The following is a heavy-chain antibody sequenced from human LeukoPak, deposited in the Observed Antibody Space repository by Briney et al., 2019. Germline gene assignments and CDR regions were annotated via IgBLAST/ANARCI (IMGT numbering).Heavy chain of an antibody. CDR3: ARDLPYYDSSGYSLDY. CDR2: INPSGGST. D-gene: IGHD3-22*01. V-gene: IGHV1-46*01. Sequence: ASAKVSCKASGYTFTSYYMHWVRQAPGQGLEWMGIINPSGGSTSYAQKFQGRVTMTRDMSTSTVYMELSSLRSEDTAVYYCARDLPYYDSSGYSLDYWGQGTLVTVSS. J-gene: IGHJ4*02. CDR1: GYTFTSYY.